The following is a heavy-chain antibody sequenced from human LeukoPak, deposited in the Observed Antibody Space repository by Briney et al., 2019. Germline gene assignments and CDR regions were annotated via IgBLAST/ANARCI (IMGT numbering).Heavy chain of an antibody. V-gene: IGHV3-53*01. CDR2: IDSGGST. Sequence: AGGSLRLSCAASGFTVSSNYMSWVRQAPGKGLEWVSVIDSGGSTYYADSVKGRFTISRGNFKNTLYLQMNRLRAEDTAVSYCPRGLPSGWGQSFDYWGQGTLVTVSS. CDR1: GFTVSSNY. D-gene: IGHD6-19*01. J-gene: IGHJ4*02. CDR3: PRGLPSGWGQSFDY.